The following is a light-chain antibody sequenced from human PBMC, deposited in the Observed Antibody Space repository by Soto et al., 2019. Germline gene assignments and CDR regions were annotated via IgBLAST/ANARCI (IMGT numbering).Light chain of an antibody. CDR1: QSVGSTY. CDR2: GAS. J-gene: IGKJ1*01. Sequence: IVLTQSPGTLSLSPWERATLSCRASQSVGSTYLAWYQQKPGRAPRLLIYGASSRATGIPDRFSGSGSGTDFTLTISRLEPEDFAVYYCQQYGDSPWTFGQGTKVDIK. CDR3: QQYGDSPWT. V-gene: IGKV3-20*01.